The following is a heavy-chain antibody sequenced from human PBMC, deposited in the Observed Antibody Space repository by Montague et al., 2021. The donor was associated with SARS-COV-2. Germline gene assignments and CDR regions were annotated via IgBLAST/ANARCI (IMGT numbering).Heavy chain of an antibody. J-gene: IGHJ6*02. D-gene: IGHD3-10*01. CDR1: GGSFSGYY. CDR2: INHSGTT. V-gene: IGHV4-34*01. Sequence: SETLSLTCAVYGGSFSGYYWNWIRQPPGKGLEWIGEINHSGTTNYNPSLKSRVTISADTSKNQFSLKLSSVTAADTAVYYCARAGSGSYSFYYYYGMDVWGQGTTVTVSS. CDR3: ARAGSGSYSFYYYYGMDV.